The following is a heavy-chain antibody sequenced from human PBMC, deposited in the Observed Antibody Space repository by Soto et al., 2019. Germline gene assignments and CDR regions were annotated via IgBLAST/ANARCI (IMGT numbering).Heavy chain of an antibody. V-gene: IGHV4-4*07. CDR2: IYTSGST. Sequence: SSETLSLTCTVSGGSISSYYWSWIRQPAGKGLEWIGRIYTSGSTNYNPSLKSRVTMSVDTSKNQFSLKLSSVTAADTAVYYCARGVGYSSSSLPWFDPWGQGTLVTVS. D-gene: IGHD6-6*01. CDR3: ARGVGYSSSSLPWFDP. J-gene: IGHJ5*02. CDR1: GGSISSYY.